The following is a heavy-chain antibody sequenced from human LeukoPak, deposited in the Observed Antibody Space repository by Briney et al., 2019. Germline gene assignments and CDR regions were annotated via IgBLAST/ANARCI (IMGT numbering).Heavy chain of an antibody. V-gene: IGHV1-18*01. CDR3: ARDRSGSYYLDAFDI. CDR1: GYTFTSYG. D-gene: IGHD1-26*01. CDR2: ISAYNGNT. J-gene: IGHJ3*02. Sequence: ASVKVSCKASGYTFTSYGISWVRQAPGQGLEWMAWISAYNGNTNYAQKLQGRVTMTTDTSTSTAYMELRSLRSDDTAVYYCARDRSGSYYLDAFDIWGQGTMVTVSS.